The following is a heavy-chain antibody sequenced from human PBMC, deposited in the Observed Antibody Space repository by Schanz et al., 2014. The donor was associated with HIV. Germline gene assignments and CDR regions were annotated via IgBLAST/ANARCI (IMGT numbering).Heavy chain of an antibody. D-gene: IGHD3-22*01. Sequence: QVQLVESGGGVVQPGRSLRLSCAGSGFSFDTFGIHWVRQAPGKGLEWLAVISYDGRNKKFANSVKGRFTISRDNSKNTVYLQAKSLRNEDTAVYYCVKGERIGYRIEVTGPTFDYWGQGTLVTVSS. CDR3: VKGERIGYRIEVTGPTFDY. V-gene: IGHV3-30*18. CDR1: GFSFDTFG. CDR2: ISYDGRNK. J-gene: IGHJ4*02.